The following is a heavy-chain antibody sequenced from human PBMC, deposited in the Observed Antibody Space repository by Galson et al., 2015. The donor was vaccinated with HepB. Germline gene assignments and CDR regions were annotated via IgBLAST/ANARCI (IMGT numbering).Heavy chain of an antibody. J-gene: IGHJ4*02. CDR1: GFTFSSYS. Sequence: SLRLSCAASGFTFSSYSMNWVRQAPGKGLEWVSYISSSSSAIYYADSVKGRFTISRDNAKNSLYLQMNSLRDEDTAVYYCARDFRLGGNLNFDYWGQGTLVTVSS. D-gene: IGHD4-23*01. V-gene: IGHV3-48*02. CDR3: ARDFRLGGNLNFDY. CDR2: ISSSSSAI.